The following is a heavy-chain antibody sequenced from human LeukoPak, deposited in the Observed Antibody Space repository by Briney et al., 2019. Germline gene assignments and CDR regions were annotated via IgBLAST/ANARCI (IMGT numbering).Heavy chain of an antibody. J-gene: IGHJ4*02. D-gene: IGHD1-1*01. CDR2: INPSGGST. V-gene: IGHV1-46*01. CDR3: ARDIINWNDEPNFDY. Sequence: ASVKVSCKASGYTFTSYYMHWVRQAPGQGLGWMGIINPSGGSTSYAQKFQGRVTMTRDMSTSTVYMELSSLRSDDTAVYYCARDIINWNDEPNFDYWGQGTLVTVSS. CDR1: GYTFTSYY.